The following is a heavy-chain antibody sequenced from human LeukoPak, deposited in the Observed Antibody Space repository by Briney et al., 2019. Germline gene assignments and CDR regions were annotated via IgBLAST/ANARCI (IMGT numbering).Heavy chain of an antibody. Sequence: ASVTVSCKASGFTFSGYYMHWVRPAPGHGLEWMAWISPNSGGTNYVQKFQGRVTVTRDTSISTDYMEISGLTSDDTALYYCAREPSGSGGYDYWGQRTLVTVSS. CDR2: ISPNSGGT. D-gene: IGHD3-10*01. J-gene: IGHJ4*02. CDR1: GFTFSGYY. V-gene: IGHV1-2*02. CDR3: AREPSGSGGYDY.